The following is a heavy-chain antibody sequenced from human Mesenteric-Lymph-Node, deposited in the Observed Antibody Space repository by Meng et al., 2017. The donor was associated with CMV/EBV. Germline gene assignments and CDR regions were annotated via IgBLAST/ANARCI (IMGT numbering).Heavy chain of an antibody. D-gene: IGHD2-2*02. V-gene: IGHV1-46*01. Sequence: ASVKVSCKASGGTFSSYAISWVRQAPGQGLEWMGIINPSGGSTSYAQKFQGRVTMTRDTSTSTVYMELSSLRSEDTAVYYCARLREPAAINWFDPWGQGTLVTVSS. J-gene: IGHJ5*02. CDR3: ARLREPAAINWFDP. CDR1: GGTFSSYA. CDR2: INPSGGST.